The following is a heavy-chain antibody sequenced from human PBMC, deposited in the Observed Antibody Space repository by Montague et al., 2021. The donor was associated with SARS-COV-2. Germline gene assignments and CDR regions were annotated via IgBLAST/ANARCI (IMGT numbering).Heavy chain of an antibody. CDR1: AGSISRYY. CDR2: IYTTWST. V-gene: IGHV4-4*07. Sequence: SETLSLTCTVSAGSISRYYWSWIRQPAGKGLEWVGRIYTTWSTNYNPSLKSRVTMSVDTSMNQISLKLRSVTAADTAVYYCAKHYYDNSGLDYWGQGTLVTVPS. CDR3: AKHYYDNSGLDY. D-gene: IGHD3-22*01. J-gene: IGHJ4*02.